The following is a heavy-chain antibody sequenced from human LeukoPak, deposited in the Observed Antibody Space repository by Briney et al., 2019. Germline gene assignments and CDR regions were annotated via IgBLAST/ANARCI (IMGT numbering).Heavy chain of an antibody. CDR2: ISGTGGST. CDR3: TRDFDFSSAI. J-gene: IGHJ4*02. CDR1: GFTFSSYA. Sequence: GGSLRLSCAASGFTFSSYAMSWVRQAPGKGLEWVSGISGTGGSTYYADSVKGRFTISRDNAKNTLFLQMNSLRAEDTAVYYCTRDFDFSSAIWGQGTLVTVSS. D-gene: IGHD3-3*01. V-gene: IGHV3-23*01.